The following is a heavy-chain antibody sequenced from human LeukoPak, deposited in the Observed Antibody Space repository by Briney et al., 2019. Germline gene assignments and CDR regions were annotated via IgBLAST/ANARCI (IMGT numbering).Heavy chain of an antibody. CDR3: ARVIYCSGGSCSHSTINWFDP. CDR1: GYTFTGYY. D-gene: IGHD2-15*01. CDR2: INPNSGGT. V-gene: IGHV1-2*02. Sequence: ASVKVSCKASGYTFTGYYMHWVRQAPGQGLEWMGWINPNSGGTNYAQKFQGRVTMTRNTSISTAYMELSSLRSEDTAVYYCARVIYCSGGSCSHSTINWFDPWGKGTTVTVPS. J-gene: IGHJ5*01.